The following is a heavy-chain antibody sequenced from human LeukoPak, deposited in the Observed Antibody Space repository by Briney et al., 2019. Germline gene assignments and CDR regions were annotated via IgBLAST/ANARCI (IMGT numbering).Heavy chain of an antibody. D-gene: IGHD1-26*01. J-gene: IGHJ4*02. CDR1: GYTFTSYG. CDR2: IIPIFGTA. CDR3: ARLIVGASPGGGDY. Sequence: ASVKVSCKASGYTFTSYGISWVRQAPGQGLEWMGGIIPIFGTANYAQKFQGRVTITADESTSTAYMELSSLRSEDTAVYYCARLIVGASPGGGDYWGQGTLVTVSS. V-gene: IGHV1-69*13.